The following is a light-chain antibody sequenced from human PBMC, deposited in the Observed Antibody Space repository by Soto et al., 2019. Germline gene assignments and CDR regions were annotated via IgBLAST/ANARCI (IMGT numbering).Light chain of an antibody. CDR3: AAWDESLNGQV. CDR2: SGH. Sequence: QSVLTQPPSVSGTPGQSVTISCSGSSSNIGGQTVSWYQQLPGTAPNLLIYSGHQRPSGVPDRFSASKSGSSASLAISGLQSEDEGDYYCAAWDESLNGQVFGGGTNVTVL. V-gene: IGLV1-44*01. CDR1: SSNIGGQT. J-gene: IGLJ3*02.